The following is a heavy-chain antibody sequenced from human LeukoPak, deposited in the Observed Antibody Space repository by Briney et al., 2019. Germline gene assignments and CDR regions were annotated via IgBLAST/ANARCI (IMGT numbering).Heavy chain of an antibody. CDR2: IDPNSGGT. D-gene: IGHD2-2*01. CDR1: GYIFTDYY. CDR3: ARSRMPFYYYGMHV. Sequence: GASVKVSCEASGYIFTDYYVHWIRQAPGQGLEWMGWIDPNSGGTHHAPNFQGRATMPRDTSSSTVYMALSRLRSAETAIYYCARSRMPFYYYGMHVWGLGTSVTVSS. V-gene: IGHV1-2*02. J-gene: IGHJ6*02.